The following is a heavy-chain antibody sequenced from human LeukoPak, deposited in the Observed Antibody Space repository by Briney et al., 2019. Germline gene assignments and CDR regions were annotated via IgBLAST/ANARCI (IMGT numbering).Heavy chain of an antibody. J-gene: IGHJ5*02. V-gene: IGHV4-30-4*08. CDR1: GGSISSGDYY. Sequence: SETLSLTCTVSGGSISSGDYYWSWIRQPPGKGLEWIGYIYYSGSTYYNPSVKSRVTISVDTSKNQFSLKLSSVTAADTAVYYCARGDFWSGYVPSWFDPWGQGTLVTVSS. D-gene: IGHD3-3*01. CDR2: IYYSGST. CDR3: ARGDFWSGYVPSWFDP.